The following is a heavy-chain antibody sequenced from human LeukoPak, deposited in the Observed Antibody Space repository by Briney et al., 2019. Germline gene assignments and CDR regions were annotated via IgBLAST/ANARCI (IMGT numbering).Heavy chain of an antibody. CDR3: GKDSWELLNYYYGMDV. V-gene: IGHV3-30*18. J-gene: IGHJ6*02. D-gene: IGHD1-26*01. Sequence: GGSLRLSCAASGFTFSSYGMHWVRQAPGKGLEWVAVISYDGSNKYYADSVKGRFTISRDNSKNTLYLQMNSLRAEDTAVYYCGKDSWELLNYYYGMDVWGQGTTVIVSS. CDR2: ISYDGSNK. CDR1: GFTFSSYG.